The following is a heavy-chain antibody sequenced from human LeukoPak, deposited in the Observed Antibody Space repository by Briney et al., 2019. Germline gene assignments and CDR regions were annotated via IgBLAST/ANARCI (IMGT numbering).Heavy chain of an antibody. CDR1: GFTFSSYA. CDR3: AKDMNYYDSTSDY. D-gene: IGHD3-22*01. V-gene: IGHV3-23*01. Sequence: GGSLRLSCAAAGFTFSSYAMSWVRQAPGKGLEWVSAISGSGGSTYYADSVKGRFTISRDNSKNTLYLQMNSLRAEDTAVYYCAKDMNYYDSTSDYWGQGTLVTVSS. J-gene: IGHJ4*02. CDR2: ISGSGGST.